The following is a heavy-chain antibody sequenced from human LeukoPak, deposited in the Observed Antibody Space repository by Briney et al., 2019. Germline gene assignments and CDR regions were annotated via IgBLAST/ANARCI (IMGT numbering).Heavy chain of an antibody. CDR1: GFTFSNYA. V-gene: IGHV3-23*01. D-gene: IGHD4-17*01. J-gene: IGHJ3*01. Sequence: GGSLRLSCAGSGFTFSNYALIWVRRPPGKGLEWVPAISGGGGGAHYADAVRGRFTVSRDNSKNTLFLQMNSLRAEDTAVYYCARDPNGDYVGAFDFRGQGTMVTVS. CDR2: ISGGGGGA. CDR3: ARDPNGDYVGAFDF.